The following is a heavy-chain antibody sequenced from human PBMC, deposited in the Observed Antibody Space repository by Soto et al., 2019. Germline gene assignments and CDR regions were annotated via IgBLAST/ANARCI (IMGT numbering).Heavy chain of an antibody. CDR1: GFTFSSYS. J-gene: IGHJ6*03. CDR3: ARDQGVFWSGYYPKRQNNYMDV. CDR2: ISSSSSYI. D-gene: IGHD3-3*01. V-gene: IGHV3-21*01. Sequence: PGGSLRLSCAASGFTFSSYSMNWVRQAPGKGLEWVSSISSSSSYIYYADSVKGRFTISRDNAKNSLYPQMNSLRAEDTAVYYCARDQGVFWSGYYPKRQNNYMDVWGKGTTVTVSS.